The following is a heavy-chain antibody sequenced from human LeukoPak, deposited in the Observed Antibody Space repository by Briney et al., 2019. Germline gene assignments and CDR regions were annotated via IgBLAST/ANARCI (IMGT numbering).Heavy chain of an antibody. V-gene: IGHV3-74*01. CDR2: INSDGSST. J-gene: IGHJ3*02. D-gene: IGHD2-21*01. Sequence: GGSLRLSCAASGFTLSHYWMHWVRQAPGKGLVWVSRINSDGSSTSYADSVKGRFTISRDNAKNTLYLQMNSLRVEDTDVYYCARRYGGYWASDIWGQGTMVTVSS. CDR1: GFTLSHYW. CDR3: ARRYGGYWASDI.